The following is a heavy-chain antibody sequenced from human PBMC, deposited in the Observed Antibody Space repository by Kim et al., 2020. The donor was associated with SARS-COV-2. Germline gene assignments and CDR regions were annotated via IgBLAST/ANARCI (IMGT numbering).Heavy chain of an antibody. Sequence: ASVKVSCKASGYTFTSYYMHWVRQAPGQGLEWMGIINPSGGSTSYAQKFQGRVTMTRDTSTSTVYMELSSLRSEDTAVYYCARVLIPYGSGSPTFDYWGQGTLVTVSS. CDR3: ARVLIPYGSGSPTFDY. D-gene: IGHD3-10*01. CDR1: GYTFTSYY. CDR2: INPSGGST. J-gene: IGHJ4*02. V-gene: IGHV1-46*01.